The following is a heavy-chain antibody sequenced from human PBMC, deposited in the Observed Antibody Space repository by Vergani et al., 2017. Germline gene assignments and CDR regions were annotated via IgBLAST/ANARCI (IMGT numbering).Heavy chain of an antibody. J-gene: IGHJ6*03. Sequence: QVQLVESGGGVVQPGRSLRLSCAASGFTFSSYAMHWVRQAPGKGLEWVAVISYDGSNKYYADSVKGRFTISRDNSKNTLYLQMNSLRAEDTAGYYCARALQLGYYMDVWGKGTTVTVSS. CDR2: ISYDGSNK. CDR1: GFTFSSYA. V-gene: IGHV3-30-3*01. CDR3: ARALQLGYYMDV. D-gene: IGHD5-24*01.